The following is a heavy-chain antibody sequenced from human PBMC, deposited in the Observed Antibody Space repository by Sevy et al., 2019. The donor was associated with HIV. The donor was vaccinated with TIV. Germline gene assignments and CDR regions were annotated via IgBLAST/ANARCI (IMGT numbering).Heavy chain of an antibody. CDR1: GFTFSTYD. J-gene: IGHJ4*02. Sequence: GGSLRLSCAASGFTFSTYDIHWVRQAPGKGLEWVAAVIGYDGSNKYYADSVKGRFTITRDNSKNRLYLQMNSLRAGDMAVYYCARESGSDWYLDYWGQGTLVTVSS. CDR3: ARESGSDWYLDY. V-gene: IGHV3-33*01. D-gene: IGHD6-19*01. CDR2: IGYDGSNK.